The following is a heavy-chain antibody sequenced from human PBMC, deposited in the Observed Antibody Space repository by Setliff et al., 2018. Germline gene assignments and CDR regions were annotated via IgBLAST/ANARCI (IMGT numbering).Heavy chain of an antibody. J-gene: IGHJ6*03. CDR3: AKESGAHYFYYYYMDV. CDR1: GFNFSSYG. CDR2: IWFDGSNH. Sequence: GSLRLSCAASGFNFSSYGMHWVRQAPGKGLEWVAAIWFDGSNHYYVDAVKGRFIISRDNSKNTLYLQMNSLRAEDTAVYFCAKESGAHYFYYYYMDVWGKGTTVTVSS. V-gene: IGHV3-33*06. D-gene: IGHD2-15*01.